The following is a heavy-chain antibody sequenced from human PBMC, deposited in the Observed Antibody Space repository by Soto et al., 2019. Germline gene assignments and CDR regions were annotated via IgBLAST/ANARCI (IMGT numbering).Heavy chain of an antibody. Sequence: ARVKVSCKASGYTFISFGISWVRQAPGQGREWMGWVSAYNGNTNYAQKLQGRVTMTTDTSTSTDYIEQRSLRSEDTDVYYCAREIPYFDYWGQGTLVTVSS. CDR3: AREIPYFDY. V-gene: IGHV1-18*01. J-gene: IGHJ4*02. CDR1: GYTFISFG. CDR2: VSAYNGNT. D-gene: IGHD2-21*01.